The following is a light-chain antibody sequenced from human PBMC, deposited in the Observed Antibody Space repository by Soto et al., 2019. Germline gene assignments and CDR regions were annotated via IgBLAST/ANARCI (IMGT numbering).Light chain of an antibody. CDR3: QQYNGYWT. CDR1: QSISGS. V-gene: IGKV1-5*03. J-gene: IGKJ1*01. Sequence: DLQMTQSPSTLSASVGDRVTITCRASQSISGSLAWYQQKPGKAPKLLIYEASNLKSGVPSRFSGSGSGTEHTLTISSLQADDSASYYCQQYNGYWTFGQGTRVEIK. CDR2: EAS.